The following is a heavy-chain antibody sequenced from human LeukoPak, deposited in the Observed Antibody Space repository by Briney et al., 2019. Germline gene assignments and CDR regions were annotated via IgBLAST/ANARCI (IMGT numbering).Heavy chain of an antibody. CDR1: RDTFTSYD. Sequence: ASVKVSCKASRDTFTSYDINWVRQATGQGLEWMGWMNPNSGNTGYAQKFQGRVTITRNTSISTAYMELSSLRSEDTAVYYCARALSPYYYYYMDVWGKGTTVTVSS. V-gene: IGHV1-8*03. J-gene: IGHJ6*03. CDR2: MNPNSGNT. CDR3: ARALSPYYYYYMDV.